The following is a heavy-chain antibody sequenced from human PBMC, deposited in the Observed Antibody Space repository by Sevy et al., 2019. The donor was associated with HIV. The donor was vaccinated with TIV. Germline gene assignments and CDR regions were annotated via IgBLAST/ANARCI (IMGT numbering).Heavy chain of an antibody. J-gene: IGHJ4*02. D-gene: IGHD3-16*01. CDR1: GGSFSNSD. V-gene: IGHV1-69*13. CDR2: IIPRFGTA. CDR3: ARVGGAREGYDYVGSSFIDH. Sequence: ASVKVSCKVSGGSFSNSDVIWGRQAPGQGLEWMGRIIPRFGTANYAQRFQGRVTITADESTRTVFMELSRLRSEDTALFYCARVGGAREGYDYVGSSFIDHWGQGTLVTVSS.